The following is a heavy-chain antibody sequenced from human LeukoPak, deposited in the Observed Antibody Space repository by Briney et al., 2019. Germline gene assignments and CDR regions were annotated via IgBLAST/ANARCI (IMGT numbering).Heavy chain of an antibody. V-gene: IGHV3-7*05. CDR3: GRGPGYRSDY. CDR1: GLTFNTYW. J-gene: IGHJ4*02. D-gene: IGHD5-12*01. CDR2: INRDGSEK. Sequence: GGSLRLSCAASGLTFNTYWMTWVRQAPGKGREWVGNINRDGSEKNYVDSVRGRFPISRDNTKNSLYLQMNSLTVEDTAVYYCGRGPGYRSDYWGQGTLVTVSS.